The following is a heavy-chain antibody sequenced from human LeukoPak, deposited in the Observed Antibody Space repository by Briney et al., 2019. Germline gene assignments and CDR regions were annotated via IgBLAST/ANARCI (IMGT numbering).Heavy chain of an antibody. Sequence: SVKVSCKASGGTFSSYAISWVRQAPGQGLEWMGGIIPIFGTANYAQKFQGRVTITADESTSTAYMELSSLRSEDTAVYYCARGASGLRYFDWLIYMRGAFDIWGQGTMVTVSS. D-gene: IGHD3-9*01. J-gene: IGHJ3*02. CDR2: IIPIFGTA. V-gene: IGHV1-69*01. CDR1: GGTFSSYA. CDR3: ARGASGLRYFDWLIYMRGAFDI.